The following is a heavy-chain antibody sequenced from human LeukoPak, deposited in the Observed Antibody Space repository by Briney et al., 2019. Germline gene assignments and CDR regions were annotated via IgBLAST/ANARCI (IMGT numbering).Heavy chain of an antibody. Sequence: PGGSLRLSCAASGFTLSGYWMRWVRPAPGKGLEWVATIREDRNKKYYVDSVEGRFTISIDNAKNSVNLQMTSLRADDTAVYYCESTRGPWGQGTPVTVSS. J-gene: IGHJ5*02. V-gene: IGHV3-7*01. D-gene: IGHD1-14*01. CDR1: GFTLSGYW. CDR2: IREDRNKK. CDR3: ESTRGP.